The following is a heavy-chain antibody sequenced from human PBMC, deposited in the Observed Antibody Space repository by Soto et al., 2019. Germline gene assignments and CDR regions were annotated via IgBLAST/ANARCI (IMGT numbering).Heavy chain of an antibody. CDR3: ASSSGLETLKPPDY. CDR2: IIPILSIA. V-gene: IGHV1-69*02. CDR1: VGTFSSYT. J-gene: IGHJ4*02. D-gene: IGHD3-22*01. Sequence: QVQLVQSGAEGKKPGSSVKVSCKYSVGTFSSYTIRWVRQAPGQGLEWMGRIIPILSIANYAQKFQGRVTITADKSTCTAYMDLSSLRSEDTAVYYCASSSGLETLKPPDYWGQGTLVTVSS.